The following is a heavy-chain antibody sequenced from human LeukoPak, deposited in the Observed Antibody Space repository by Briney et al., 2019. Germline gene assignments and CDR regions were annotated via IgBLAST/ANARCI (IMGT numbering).Heavy chain of an antibody. J-gene: IGHJ4*02. CDR1: GYTFTDYY. V-gene: IGHV1-2*02. CDR3: ARSPGSSSYWGPFDV. Sequence: ASVKVSCKASGYTFTDYYIHWLRQAPGRGPEWLGWIDPKSGATYYAEKFQGRVTMTGDTSIDTAHMQQSRLTSDDTAVYYCARSPGSSSYWGPFDVWGQGALVTVSS. CDR2: IDPKSGAT. D-gene: IGHD3-22*01.